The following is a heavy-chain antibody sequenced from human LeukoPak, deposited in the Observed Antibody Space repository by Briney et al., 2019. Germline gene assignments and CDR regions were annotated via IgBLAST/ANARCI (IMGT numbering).Heavy chain of an antibody. Sequence: PGGSLRLSCAASGFTFSSYWMSWVRQAPGKGLELVANIKQDGSEKYYVDSVKGRFTISRDNAKNSLYLQMNSLRAEDTAVYYCARDGGGRRRDGYSERDFDYWGQGTLVTVSS. CDR1: GFTFSSYW. CDR2: IKQDGSEK. CDR3: ARDGGGRRRDGYSERDFDY. V-gene: IGHV3-7*01. J-gene: IGHJ4*02. D-gene: IGHD5-24*01.